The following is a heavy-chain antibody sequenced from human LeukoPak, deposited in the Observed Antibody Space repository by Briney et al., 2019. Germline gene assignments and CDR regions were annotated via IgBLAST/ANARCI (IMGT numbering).Heavy chain of an antibody. CDR2: IKQDGSEM. D-gene: IGHD3-10*01. CDR3: ARARYYGSGKYYFDY. V-gene: IGHV3-7*01. J-gene: IGHJ4*02. Sequence: GRSLRLSCAASGFIFSNYWMSWVRQAPGKGLEWVANIKQDGSEMYYVDSVKGRFTISRDNAKNSLYLQMNSLRAEDTAVYYCARARYYGSGKYYFDYWGQGTLVTVSS. CDR1: GFIFSNYW.